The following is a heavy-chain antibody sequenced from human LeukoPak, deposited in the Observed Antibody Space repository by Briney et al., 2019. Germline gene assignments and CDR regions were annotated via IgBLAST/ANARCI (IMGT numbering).Heavy chain of an antibody. J-gene: IGHJ4*02. D-gene: IGHD3-22*01. V-gene: IGHV5-10-1*01. Sequence: GESLKIFCKGSGYSFTSYWISWVRQMPGKGLEWMGRIDPSDSYTNYSPSFQGHVTISADKSISTAYLQWSSLKASDTAMYYCARRRKAYDSSGYYLYYFDYWGQGTLVTVSS. CDR2: IDPSDSYT. CDR1: GYSFTSYW. CDR3: ARRRKAYDSSGYYLYYFDY.